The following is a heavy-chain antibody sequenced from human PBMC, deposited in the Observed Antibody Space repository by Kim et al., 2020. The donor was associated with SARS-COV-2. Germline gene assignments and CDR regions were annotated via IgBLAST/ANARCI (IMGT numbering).Heavy chain of an antibody. Sequence: SETLSLTCTVSGGSISSSSYYWGWIRQPPGKGLEWIGSIYYSGSTYYNPSLKSRVTISVDTSKNQFSLKLSSVTAADTAVYYCARHWRALYGDYNSGFDPWGPGTLVTVSS. CDR3: ARHWRALYGDYNSGFDP. J-gene: IGHJ5*02. V-gene: IGHV4-39*01. CDR1: GGSISSSSYY. D-gene: IGHD4-17*01. CDR2: IYYSGST.